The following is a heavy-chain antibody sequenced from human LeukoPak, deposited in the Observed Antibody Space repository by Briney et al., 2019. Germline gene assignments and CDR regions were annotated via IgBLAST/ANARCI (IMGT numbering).Heavy chain of an antibody. Sequence: SQTLSLTCTVSGGSISSGGYYWSWIRQHPGKGLEWIGYIYYSGSTYYNPSLKSRVTISVDTSKNQFSLKLSSVAAADTAVYYCARATLTTYGMDVWGQGTTVTVSS. CDR2: IYYSGST. CDR3: ARATLTTYGMDV. V-gene: IGHV4-31*03. D-gene: IGHD4-11*01. CDR1: GGSISSGGYY. J-gene: IGHJ6*02.